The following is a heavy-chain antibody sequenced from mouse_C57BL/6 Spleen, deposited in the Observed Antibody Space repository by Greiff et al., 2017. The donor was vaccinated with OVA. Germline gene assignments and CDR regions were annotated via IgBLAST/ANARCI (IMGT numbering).Heavy chain of an antibody. D-gene: IGHD1-1*01. CDR2: IWSGGST. Sequence: QVQLQQSGPGLVQPSQSLSITCTVSGFSLTSYGVHWVRQSPGKGLEWLGVIWSGGSTDYNAAFISRLSISKDNSKSQVFFNMNSLQADDTAIYYCARNENYGSRSFYAMDYWGQGTSVTVSS. CDR1: GFSLTSYG. J-gene: IGHJ4*01. CDR3: ARNENYGSRSFYAMDY. V-gene: IGHV2-2*01.